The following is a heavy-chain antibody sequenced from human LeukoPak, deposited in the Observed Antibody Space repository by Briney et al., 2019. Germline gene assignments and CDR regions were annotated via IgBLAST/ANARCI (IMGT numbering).Heavy chain of an antibody. CDR3: ARGGPAATTTPLDY. CDR1: GYTFTSYA. Sequence: ASVKVSCKASGYTFTSYAMHWVRQAPGQRLEWMGWINAGNGNTKYSQRFQGRVTITRDTSASTAYMELTSLGSEDTAVYYCARGGPAATTTPLDYWGQGTLVTVSS. V-gene: IGHV1-3*01. J-gene: IGHJ4*02. CDR2: INAGNGNT. D-gene: IGHD1-26*01.